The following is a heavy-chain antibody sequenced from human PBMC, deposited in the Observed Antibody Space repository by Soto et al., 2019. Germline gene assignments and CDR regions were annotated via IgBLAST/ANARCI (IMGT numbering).Heavy chain of an antibody. Sequence: EVQLVESGGGLVQPGGSLRLSCVVSGFTFSNSWMTWVRQAPGKGLEWVANINQDGRKKYYVDSVEGRFTISRDNAKNSLYLQMYGLRTEDTAVYYCARDVGTALVGFSYGMDVWGLGTTVTVSS. CDR1: GFTFSNSW. J-gene: IGHJ6*02. V-gene: IGHV3-7*01. CDR2: INQDGRKK. D-gene: IGHD5-18*01. CDR3: ARDVGTALVGFSYGMDV.